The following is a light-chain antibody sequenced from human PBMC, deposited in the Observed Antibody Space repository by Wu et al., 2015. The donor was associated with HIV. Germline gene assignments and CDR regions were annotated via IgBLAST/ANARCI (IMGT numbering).Light chain of an antibody. CDR3: QQSYSSPWT. CDR2: TAS. V-gene: IGKV1-39*01. J-gene: IGKJ1*01. CDR1: QSMNNF. Sequence: DIQMTQSPSSLSASVGDRVTITCRASQSMNNFLNWYQQKPGKAPNLLIYTASNLQSGVPSRFSGSGSGTDFTLTINSLQPEDSATYYCQQSYSSPWTFGQGTKVEV.